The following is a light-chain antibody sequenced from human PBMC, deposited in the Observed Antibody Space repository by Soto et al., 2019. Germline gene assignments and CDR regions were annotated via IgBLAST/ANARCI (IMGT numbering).Light chain of an antibody. Sequence: QAVVTQEPSLTVSPGGTVTLTCASSTGAVTSGHYPNWFQQKPGQTPRTLIYSTSKKHSWTPARVSGSLLGGKAALTLSGVQPEDEAEYYCLLYYGGAQPAVFGGGTKLTVL. CDR1: TGAVTSGHY. CDR3: LLYYGGAQPAV. J-gene: IGLJ2*01. CDR2: STS. V-gene: IGLV7-43*01.